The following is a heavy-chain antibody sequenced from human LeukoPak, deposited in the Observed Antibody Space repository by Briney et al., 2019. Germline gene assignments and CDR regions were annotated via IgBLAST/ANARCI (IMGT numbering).Heavy chain of an antibody. Sequence: GGSLRLSCTASGFTFYIYHMLWLRQAPGMGREGVSSISSRRSNIKYVDSVKGRSNISKDNDKNSLYLQMNSLRAEDTGMYYCARDLNDAFGSWGQGTMVTVSS. J-gene: IGHJ3*02. CDR1: GFTFYIYH. D-gene: IGHD3-9*01. V-gene: IGHV3-21*01. CDR2: ISSRRSNI. CDR3: ARDLNDAFGS.